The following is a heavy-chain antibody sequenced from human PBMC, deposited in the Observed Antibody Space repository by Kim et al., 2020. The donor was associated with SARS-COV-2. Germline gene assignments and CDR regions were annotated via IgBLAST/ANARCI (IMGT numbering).Heavy chain of an antibody. V-gene: IGHV4-59*01. CDR2: IYYSGST. J-gene: IGHJ4*02. CDR3: ARGGQYSSSSVTFDY. D-gene: IGHD6-6*01. CDR1: GGSISSYY. Sequence: SETLSLTCTVSGGSISSYYWSWIRQPPGKGLEWIGYIYYSGSTNYNPSLKSRVTISVDTSKNQFSLKLSSVTAADTAVYYCARGGQYSSSSVTFDYWGQGTLVTVSS.